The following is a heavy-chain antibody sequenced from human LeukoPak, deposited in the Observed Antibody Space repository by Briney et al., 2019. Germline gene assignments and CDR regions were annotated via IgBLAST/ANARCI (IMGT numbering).Heavy chain of an antibody. V-gene: IGHV3-21*01. D-gene: IGHD3-10*01. Sequence: GGSLRLSCAASGFTFNSYSMNWVRQAPGKGLEWVSSISSSSSYIYYADSVKGRLTISRDNAKNSLSLQMNSLRAEDTAVYYSARIAMVRGIIIVDNWGQGTMVTVSS. CDR2: ISSSSSYI. J-gene: IGHJ3*02. CDR1: GFTFNSYS. CDR3: ARIAMVRGIIIVDN.